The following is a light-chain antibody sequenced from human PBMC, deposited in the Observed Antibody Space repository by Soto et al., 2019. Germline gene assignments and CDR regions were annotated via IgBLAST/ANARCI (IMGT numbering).Light chain of an antibody. J-gene: IGLJ2*01. V-gene: IGLV6-57*04. Sequence: NFMLTQPHSVSESPGKTVTISCTRSSGSIASNYVQWYQQRPGSAPTTVIYEDNQRPSGVPDRFSGSIDSSSNSASLTISELKTEDEADYYRQSYYSNNRIFGGVTKVTVL. CDR1: SGSIASNY. CDR3: QSYYSNNRI. CDR2: EDN.